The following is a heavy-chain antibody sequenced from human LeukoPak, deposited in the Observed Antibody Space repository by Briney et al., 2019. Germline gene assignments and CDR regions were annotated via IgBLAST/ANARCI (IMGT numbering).Heavy chain of an antibody. Sequence: ASVKVSCKASGGTFSSYAISWVRQAPGQGLEWMGRIIPILGIANYAQKFQGRVTITADKSTSTAYMELGSLRSEDTAVYYCAGRGYCSSTSCHTPFFDYWGQGTLVTVSS. CDR2: IIPILGIA. CDR1: GGTFSSYA. J-gene: IGHJ4*02. V-gene: IGHV1-69*04. CDR3: AGRGYCSSTSCHTPFFDY. D-gene: IGHD2-2*01.